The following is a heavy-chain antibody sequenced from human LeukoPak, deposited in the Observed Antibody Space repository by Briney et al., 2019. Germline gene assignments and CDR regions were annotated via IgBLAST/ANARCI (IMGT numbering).Heavy chain of an antibody. Sequence: GGSLRLSCAASGFTFSSYGMHWVRQAPGKGLEWVAVIWYDGSNKYYADSVKGRFTISRDSSKNTLFLQMNSLTPEDTAVYYCLRQGLGGAGRWGQGTLVTVSS. J-gene: IGHJ4*02. CDR3: LRQGLGGAGR. CDR1: GFTFSSYG. CDR2: IWYDGSNK. V-gene: IGHV3-33*01. D-gene: IGHD6-19*01.